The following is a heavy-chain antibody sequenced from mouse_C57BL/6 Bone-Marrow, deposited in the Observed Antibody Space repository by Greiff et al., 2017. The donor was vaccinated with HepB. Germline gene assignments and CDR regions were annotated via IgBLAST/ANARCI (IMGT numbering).Heavy chain of an antibody. Sequence: EVKLQQSGPELVKPGASVKIPCKASGYTFTDYNMDWVKQSHGKSLEWIGDINPNNGGTIYNQKFKGKATLTVDKSSSTAYMELRSLTSEDTAVYYCARWSSYYYAMDYWGQGTSVTVSS. CDR1: GYTFTDYN. V-gene: IGHV1-18*01. CDR3: ARWSSYYYAMDY. CDR2: INPNNGGT. J-gene: IGHJ4*01.